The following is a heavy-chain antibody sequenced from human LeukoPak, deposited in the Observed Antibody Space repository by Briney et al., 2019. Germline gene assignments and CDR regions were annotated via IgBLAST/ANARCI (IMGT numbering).Heavy chain of an antibody. V-gene: IGHV3-43*02. Sequence: QAGGSLRLSCAAAGFTFDDYAMHWVRHAPGKGLEWVSLISEDGSSTFYADSVKGRFTISRDNSKSSLYLQMNSLRTEDTALYYCTKLHSSGYYDKTSRAAFNIWGQGTMVTVSS. CDR1: GFTFDDYA. D-gene: IGHD3-22*01. CDR3: TKLHSSGYYDKTSRAAFNI. CDR2: ISEDGSST. J-gene: IGHJ3*02.